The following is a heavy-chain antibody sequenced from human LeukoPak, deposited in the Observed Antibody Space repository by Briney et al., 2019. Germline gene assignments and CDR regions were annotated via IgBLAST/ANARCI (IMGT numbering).Heavy chain of an antibody. CDR1: GFTFSSYW. CDR2: IKQDGSEK. Sequence: GGSLRLSCAASGFTFSSYWMSWVRQAPGKGLEWVANIKQDGSEKYYVDSVKGRFTISRDNAKNPLYLQMNSLRAEDTAVYYCARDFDFWSGYYIDYWGQGTLVTVSS. D-gene: IGHD3-3*01. J-gene: IGHJ4*02. V-gene: IGHV3-7*01. CDR3: ARDFDFWSGYYIDY.